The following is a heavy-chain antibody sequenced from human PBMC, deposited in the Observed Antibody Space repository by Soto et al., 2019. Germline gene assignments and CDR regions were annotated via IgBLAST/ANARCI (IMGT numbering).Heavy chain of an antibody. CDR1: GVSVSSNTVT. J-gene: IGHJ4*02. CDR2: TYYRSNWER. Sequence: SQTLSLTCAISGVSVSSNTVTWNWIRQSPSRGLEWLGRTYYRSNWERDYAVSVQSRITINPDTSKNQFSLQLNSVTPEDTAVYYCVRLIGSSWLEYWGQGTLVSVSS. D-gene: IGHD6-13*01. V-gene: IGHV6-1*01. CDR3: VRLIGSSWLEY.